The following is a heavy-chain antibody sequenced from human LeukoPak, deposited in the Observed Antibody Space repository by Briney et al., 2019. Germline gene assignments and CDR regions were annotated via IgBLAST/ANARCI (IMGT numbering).Heavy chain of an antibody. D-gene: IGHD3-10*01. CDR2: IDPSGGST. CDR3: ARDLGLRGVTNWFDP. J-gene: IGHJ5*02. V-gene: IGHV1-46*01. Sequence: ASVKVSCKASAYTFSTYLLHWVRQAPGQGLEWMGIIDPSGGSTAYAQKFQGRVTMTRDTSTSTVYMELSSLRSEDTAVYYCARDLGLRGVTNWFDPWGQGTPVTVSS. CDR1: AYTFSTYL.